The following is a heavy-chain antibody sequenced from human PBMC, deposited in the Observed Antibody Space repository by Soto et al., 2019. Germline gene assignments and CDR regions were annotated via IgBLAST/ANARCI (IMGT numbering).Heavy chain of an antibody. CDR3: ASPIRDCSGGSCYPQNYYYYGMDV. CDR2: IIPIFGTA. D-gene: IGHD2-15*01. Sequence: SVKVSCKASRGTFSSYAISWVRQAPGQGLEWMGGIIPIFGTANYAQKFQGRVTITADESTSTAYMELSSLRSEGTAVYYCASPIRDCSGGSCYPQNYYYYGMDVWGQGTTVTVSS. V-gene: IGHV1-69*13. J-gene: IGHJ6*02. CDR1: RGTFSSYA.